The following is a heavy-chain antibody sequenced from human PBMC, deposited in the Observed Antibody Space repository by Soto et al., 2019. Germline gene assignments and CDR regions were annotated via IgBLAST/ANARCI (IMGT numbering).Heavy chain of an antibody. D-gene: IGHD5-18*01. CDR3: SRVADTSGFTFDS. CDR2: IYSSGNI. V-gene: IGHV4-59*01. CDR1: GGSISGYY. Sequence: SETLSLTCTVSGGSISGYYWGWIRQPPGKGLEWIGYIYSSGNINYNPSLKSRVTMSVDTSKNEFTLELSSVTAADTAVYYCSRVADTSGFTFDSWGRGTLVTVSS. J-gene: IGHJ4*02.